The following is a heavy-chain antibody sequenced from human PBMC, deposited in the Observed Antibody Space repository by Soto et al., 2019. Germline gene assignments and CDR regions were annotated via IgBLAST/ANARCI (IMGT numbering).Heavy chain of an antibody. D-gene: IGHD3-3*01. V-gene: IGHV1-2*04. CDR3: AREISGYDFWSGSTRYDYYYIVL. J-gene: IGHJ6*03. CDR2: INPNSGGT. Sequence: VASVKVSCKASGYTFTGYYMHWVRQASGQGLEWMGWINPNSGGTNYAQKFQGWVTMTRDTSISTAYMELSRLRSDDTAVYYCAREISGYDFWSGSTRYDYYYIVLWGKATRVTVPS. CDR1: GYTFTGYY.